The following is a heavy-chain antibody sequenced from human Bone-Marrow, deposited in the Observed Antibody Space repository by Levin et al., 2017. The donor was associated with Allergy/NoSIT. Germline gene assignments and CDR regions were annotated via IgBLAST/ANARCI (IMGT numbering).Heavy chain of an antibody. CDR1: GGSISSGDYY. J-gene: IGHJ3*02. Sequence: NPSETLSLTCTVSGGSISSGDYYWSWIRQPPGKGLEWIGYIYYSGSTYYNPSLKSRVTISVDTSKNQFSLKLSSVTAADTAVYYCARAHIKHDYGGKAEAFDIWGQGTMVTVSS. CDR2: IYYSGST. V-gene: IGHV4-30-4*01. D-gene: IGHD4-23*01. CDR3: ARAHIKHDYGGKAEAFDI.